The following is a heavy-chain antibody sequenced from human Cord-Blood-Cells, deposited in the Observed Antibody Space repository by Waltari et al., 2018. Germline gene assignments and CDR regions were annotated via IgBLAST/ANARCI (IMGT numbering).Heavy chain of an antibody. CDR3: AKRMTTMVRGVTDY. CDR2: ISGSGGST. Sequence: EVQLLESGGGLVQPGGSLRLSGAASGFTFSIYAMTSVRQAPGKGLEWVSAISGSGGSTYYADSVKGRFTISRDNSKNTLYLQMNSLRAEDTAVYYCAKRMTTMVRGVTDYWGQGTLVTVSS. J-gene: IGHJ4*02. D-gene: IGHD3-10*01. CDR1: GFTFSIYA. V-gene: IGHV3-23*01.